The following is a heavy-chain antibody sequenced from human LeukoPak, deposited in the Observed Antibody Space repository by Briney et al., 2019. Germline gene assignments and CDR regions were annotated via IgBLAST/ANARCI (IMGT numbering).Heavy chain of an antibody. Sequence: KSSETLSLTCTVSGGSVSSGSYYWSWIRQPPGKGLEWIGYIYYSGSTNYNPSLKSRVTMSVDTSKNQFSLKLSSVTAADTAVYYCARGEDYYDSSGYYLDYFDYWGQGTLVTVSS. D-gene: IGHD3-22*01. CDR3: ARGEDYYDSSGYYLDYFDY. CDR1: GGSVSSGSYY. V-gene: IGHV4-61*01. J-gene: IGHJ4*02. CDR2: IYYSGST.